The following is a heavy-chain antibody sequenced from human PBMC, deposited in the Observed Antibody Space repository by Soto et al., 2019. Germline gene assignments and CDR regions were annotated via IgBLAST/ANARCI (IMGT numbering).Heavy chain of an antibody. D-gene: IGHD6-25*01. J-gene: IGHJ4*02. CDR3: ARGYSSEFDY. Sequence: QVQLQESGPGLVKPSETLSLTCSVSGGSVSSGSYYWTWIRQPPGKGLEWIGYIHYGGSTNYNPSLKSRVTISEDTPKSHFSLKLSSVTAADTAVYYCARGYSSEFDYWGQGNLVTVSS. CDR1: GGSVSSGSYY. CDR2: IHYGGST. V-gene: IGHV4-61*03.